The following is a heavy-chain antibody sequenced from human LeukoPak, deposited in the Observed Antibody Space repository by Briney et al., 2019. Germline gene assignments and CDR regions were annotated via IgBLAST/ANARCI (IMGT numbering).Heavy chain of an antibody. V-gene: IGHV1-69*04. Sequence: ASVKVSCKASGGTFSSYAISWVRQAPGQGLEWMGRIIPILGIANYAQKFQGRVTITADKSTSTAYMELSSLRSEDTAVYYRARVYYDSSGYYDIYYFDYWGQGTLVTVSS. CDR2: IIPILGIA. D-gene: IGHD3-22*01. CDR3: ARVYYDSSGYYDIYYFDY. J-gene: IGHJ4*02. CDR1: GGTFSSYA.